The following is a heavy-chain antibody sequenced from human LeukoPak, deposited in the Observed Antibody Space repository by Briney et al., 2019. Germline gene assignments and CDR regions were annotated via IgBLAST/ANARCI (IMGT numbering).Heavy chain of an antibody. CDR1: GGSISPYY. CDR2: IYDRGTT. D-gene: IGHD5-24*01. J-gene: IGHJ4*02. CDR3: ARDPDGYKFFDY. V-gene: IGHV4-59*01. Sequence: SETLSLTCTVSGGSISPYYWSWIRQPPGKGLEWMGYIYDRGTTAYNPSLKRRVTMSVDTSTNQFSLKLTSVTPADTAVYYCARDPDGYKFFDYWGRGRPVTVSS.